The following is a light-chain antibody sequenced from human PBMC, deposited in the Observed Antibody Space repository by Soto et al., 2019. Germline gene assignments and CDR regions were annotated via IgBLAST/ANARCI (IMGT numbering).Light chain of an antibody. J-gene: IGLJ2*01. V-gene: IGLV1-44*01. CDR3: GTWDNNLNVVL. CDR1: SSNVGRNA. CDR2: NHN. Sequence: QSVLTQPPSASGTPGQRVAISCSGGSSNVGRNAVNWYQQVPGTAPKLLIYNHNQRPSGVPERFSASKSGTSAALAISGLQPEEEADYYCGTWDNNLNVVLFGGGTKLTVL.